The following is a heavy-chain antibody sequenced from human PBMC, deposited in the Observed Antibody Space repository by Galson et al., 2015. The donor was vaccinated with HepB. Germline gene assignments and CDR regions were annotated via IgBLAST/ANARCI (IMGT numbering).Heavy chain of an antibody. D-gene: IGHD5-12*01. CDR1: GFTFSSYE. V-gene: IGHV3-48*03. CDR3: ASLGPGYSGYDFQIDY. Sequence: SLRLSCAASGFTFSSYEMNWVRQAPGKGLEWVSYISSSGSTIYYADSVKGRFTISRDNAKNSLYLQMNSLRAEDTAVYYCASLGPGYSGYDFQIDYWGQGTLVTVSS. J-gene: IGHJ4*02. CDR2: ISSSGSTI.